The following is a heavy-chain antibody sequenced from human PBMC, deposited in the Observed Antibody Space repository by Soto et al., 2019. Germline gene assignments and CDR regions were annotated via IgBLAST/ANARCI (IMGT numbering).Heavy chain of an antibody. Sequence: QVQLVQSGAEVKKPGASVKVSCKASGYTLTSYAMHWVRQAPGQRLEWMGWINAGNGNTKYSQKFQGRVTITRDTSASTAYMELSSLRSEDTAVYYCARVIAAGGFDYWGQGTLVTVSS. V-gene: IGHV1-3*01. CDR2: INAGNGNT. CDR3: ARVIAAGGFDY. J-gene: IGHJ4*02. CDR1: GYTLTSYA. D-gene: IGHD6-13*01.